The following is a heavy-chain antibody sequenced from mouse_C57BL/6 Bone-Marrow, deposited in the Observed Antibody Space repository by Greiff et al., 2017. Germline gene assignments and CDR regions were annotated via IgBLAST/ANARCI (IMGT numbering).Heavy chain of an antibody. J-gene: IGHJ1*03. CDR1: GYSFTDYN. CDR3: ARGGYYGNFGYFDV. CDR2: INPNYGTT. V-gene: IGHV1-39*01. Sequence: EVQLQQSGPELVKPGASVKISCKASGYSFTDYNMNWVKQSNGKSLEWIGVINPNYGTTSYNQKFKGKATLTVDQSSSTAYMQINSLTSEDSAVYYCARGGYYGNFGYFDVWGTGTTVTVSS. D-gene: IGHD2-1*01.